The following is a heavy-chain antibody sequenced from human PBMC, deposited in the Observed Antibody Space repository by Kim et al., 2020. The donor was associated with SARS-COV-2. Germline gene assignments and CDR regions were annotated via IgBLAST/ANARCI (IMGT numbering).Heavy chain of an antibody. CDR3: VSSSWRRYNWFDP. Sequence: SETLSLTCTVSGGSISSSSYYWGWIRQPPGKGLEWIGSIYYSGSTYYNPSLKSRVTISVDTSKNQFSLKLSSVTAADTAVYYCVSSSWRRYNWFDPWGQGTLVTVSS. D-gene: IGHD6-25*01. J-gene: IGHJ5*02. CDR2: IYYSGST. V-gene: IGHV4-39*01. CDR1: GGSISSSSYY.